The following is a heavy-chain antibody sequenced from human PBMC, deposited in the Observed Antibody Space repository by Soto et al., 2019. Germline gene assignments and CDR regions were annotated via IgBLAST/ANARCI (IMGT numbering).Heavy chain of an antibody. CDR2: IYPGDSDT. J-gene: IGHJ6*02. CDR3: AGGGVRGVITRTRDYYGMDV. V-gene: IGHV5-51*01. Sequence: GESLKISCKGSGYSFTSYWIGWVRQMPGKGLEWMGIIYPGDSDTRYSPSFQGQVTISADKSISTAYPQWSSLKASDTAMYYCAGGGVRGVITRTRDYYGMDVWGQGTTVTGSS. D-gene: IGHD3-10*01. CDR1: GYSFTSYW.